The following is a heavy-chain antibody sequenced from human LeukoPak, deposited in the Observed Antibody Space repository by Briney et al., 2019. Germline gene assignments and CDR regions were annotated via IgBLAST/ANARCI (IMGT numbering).Heavy chain of an antibody. CDR1: GGSISSGAYS. CDR3: ARGDYYGSGSALDV. CDR2: MYHSGST. Sequence: PSQTLSLTCAVSGGSISSGAYSWSWTRHPPGKGLEWIGYMYHSGSTYYNPSLKSRVTISVDRSKNQFSLKLVYVTAADTGVYYCARGDYYGSGSALDVWGKGTTVTVSS. J-gene: IGHJ6*04. V-gene: IGHV4-30-2*01. D-gene: IGHD3-10*01.